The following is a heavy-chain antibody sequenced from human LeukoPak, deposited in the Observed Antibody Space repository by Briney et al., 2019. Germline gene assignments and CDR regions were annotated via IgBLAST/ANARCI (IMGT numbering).Heavy chain of an antibody. CDR1: GGSISSGGYY. Sequence: PSQTLSLTCTVSGGSISSGGYYWSWIRQHPGKGLEWIGYIYYSGSTYSHPSLMSRVTISVDTSKNQFSLKLSSVTAADTAGDYCARGERAMIVVARNWFDPWGQGTLVTVSS. CDR2: IYYSGST. V-gene: IGHV4-31*03. CDR3: ARGERAMIVVARNWFDP. D-gene: IGHD3-22*01. J-gene: IGHJ5*02.